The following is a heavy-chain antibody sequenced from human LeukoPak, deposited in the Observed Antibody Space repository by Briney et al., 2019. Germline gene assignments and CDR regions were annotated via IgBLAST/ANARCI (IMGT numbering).Heavy chain of an antibody. Sequence: PGESLRLSCAASGLTFNLAWINWVRQAPGKGLEWVGRIKNKIDGGTTDYAAPVKGRFTISRDDSKNTVYLQMNSLKSEDTALYYCNTDGDYGDYVDSWGQGTLVTVSS. CDR2: IKNKIDGGTT. D-gene: IGHD4-17*01. J-gene: IGHJ4*02. V-gene: IGHV3-15*07. CDR1: GLTFNLAW. CDR3: NTDGDYGDYVDS.